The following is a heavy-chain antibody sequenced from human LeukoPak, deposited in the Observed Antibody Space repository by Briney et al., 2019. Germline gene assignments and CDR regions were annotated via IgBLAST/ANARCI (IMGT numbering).Heavy chain of an antibody. CDR2: VRHDGSNK. CDR3: ARDLAQQPGGNFNYYYYMNV. D-gene: IGHD6-13*01. CDR1: GFIFNSFG. J-gene: IGHJ6*03. Sequence: GGSLRLSCAASGFIFNSFGVHWVRQAPGKGLEWVSFVRHDGSNKYYAGSVKGRFTISGDNSKNTPYLQMNSLRAEDTAVYYCARDLAQQPGGNFNYYYYMNVWGKGTTVTVSS. V-gene: IGHV3-30*02.